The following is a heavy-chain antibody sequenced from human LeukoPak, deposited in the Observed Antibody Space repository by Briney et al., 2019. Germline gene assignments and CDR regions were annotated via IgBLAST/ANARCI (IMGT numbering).Heavy chain of an antibody. D-gene: IGHD6-19*01. CDR3: ARVQGWDDAFDI. V-gene: IGHV1-2*06. CDR1: GYTFTGYY. J-gene: IGHJ3*02. CDR2: INPNSGGT. Sequence: ASVKVSCKASGYTFTGYYMHWVRQAPGQGLEWMGRINPNSGGTNYAQKFQGRVTMTRDTSISTAYMELSRPRSDDTAVYYCARVQGWDDAFDIWGQGTMVTVSS.